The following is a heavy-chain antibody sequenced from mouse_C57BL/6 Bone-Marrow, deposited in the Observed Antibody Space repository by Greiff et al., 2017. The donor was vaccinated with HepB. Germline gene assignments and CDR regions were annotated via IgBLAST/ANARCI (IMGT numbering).Heavy chain of an antibody. CDR3: ARREDYDEGAWFAY. J-gene: IGHJ3*01. CDR1: GFTFSDYG. D-gene: IGHD2-4*01. Sequence: EVQLVESGGGLVQPGGSLKLSCAASGFTFSDYGMAWVRQAPRKGPEWVAFISNLAYSIYYADTVTGRFTISRENAKNTLYLEMSSLRSEDTAMYYCARREDYDEGAWFAYWGQGTLVTVSA. CDR2: ISNLAYSI. V-gene: IGHV5-15*01.